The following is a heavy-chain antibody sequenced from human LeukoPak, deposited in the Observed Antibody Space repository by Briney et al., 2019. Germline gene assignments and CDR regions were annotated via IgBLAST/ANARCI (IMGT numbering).Heavy chain of an antibody. CDR3: ARDSVSWFGFDS. D-gene: IGHD3-10*01. CDR2: IYSNGNT. J-gene: IGHJ5*01. CDR1: GDSISSGAYY. V-gene: IGHV4-61*02. Sequence: PSETLSLTCTVSGDSISSGAYYWSWIRQPAGKGLEWIGRIYSNGNTNYKPSLKSRVTISLDTSKRQLSLQLTSVTAADTAMYYCARDSVSWFGFDSWGQGTLVTVSS.